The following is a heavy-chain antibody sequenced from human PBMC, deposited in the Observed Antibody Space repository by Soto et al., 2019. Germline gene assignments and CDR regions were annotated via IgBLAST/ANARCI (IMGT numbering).Heavy chain of an antibody. V-gene: IGHV3-30*18. J-gene: IGHJ4*02. Sequence: QVQLVESGGGVVQPGRSLRLSCGASGFTFSSYGMHWVRQAPGKGLEWVAVISYDGSNKYYADSVKGRFTISRDNSKNTLSLQMNSLRAEDTAVYYCAKDPLLWFGELSDYWGQGTLVTVSS. CDR2: ISYDGSNK. CDR3: AKDPLLWFGELSDY. D-gene: IGHD3-10*01. CDR1: GFTFSSYG.